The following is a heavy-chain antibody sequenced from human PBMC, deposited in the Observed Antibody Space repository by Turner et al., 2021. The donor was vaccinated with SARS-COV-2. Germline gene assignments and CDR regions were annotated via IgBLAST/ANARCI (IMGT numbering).Heavy chain of an antibody. CDR3: ARSSVVVITGAFDI. CDR1: GFALTPSGVG. J-gene: IGHJ3*02. Sequence: QITLKESGPTLVKPTQTLTLTCTFSGFALTPSGVGVGWIRQPPGKALEWLALIYWDDDKRYSPSLKSRLTITKDTSKNQVVLTRTNMDPVDTATYYCARSSVVVITGAFDIWGQGTMVTVSS. V-gene: IGHV2-5*02. CDR2: IYWDDDK. D-gene: IGHD3-22*01.